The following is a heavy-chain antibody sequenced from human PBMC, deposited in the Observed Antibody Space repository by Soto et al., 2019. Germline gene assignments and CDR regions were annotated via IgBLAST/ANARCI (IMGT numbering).Heavy chain of an antibody. J-gene: IGHJ1*01. CDR1: GYTFTSYA. CDR2: INAGNGNT. CDR3: ARDDKYGDYVRYFQH. Sequence: QVQLVQSGAEVKKPGASVKVSCKASGYTFTSYAMHWVRQAPGQRLEWMGWINAGNGNTKYSQKFQGRVTITRDTSASTACMELSSLRSEDTAVYYCARDDKYGDYVRYFQHWGQGTLVTVSS. D-gene: IGHD4-17*01. V-gene: IGHV1-3*01.